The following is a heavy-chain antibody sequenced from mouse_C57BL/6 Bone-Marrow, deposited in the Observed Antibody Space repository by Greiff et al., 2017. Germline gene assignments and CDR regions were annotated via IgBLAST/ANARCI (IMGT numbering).Heavy chain of an antibody. J-gene: IGHJ1*03. V-gene: IGHV1-53*01. CDR1: GYTFTSYW. Sequence: VQLLQPGTALVKPGASVKLSCKASGYTFTSYWMHWVKQRPGQGLEWIGNINPSNGGTNYNEKFKSKATLTVDKSSSPDYMQLSSLTSEDSAVYYCARWGGYGGGFDVWGTGTTVTVSS. D-gene: IGHD2-2*01. CDR3: ARWGGYGGGFDV. CDR2: INPSNGGT.